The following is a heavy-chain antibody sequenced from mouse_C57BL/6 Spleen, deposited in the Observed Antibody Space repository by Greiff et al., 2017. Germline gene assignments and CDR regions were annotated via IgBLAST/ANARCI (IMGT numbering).Heavy chain of an antibody. CDR3: ARGGYDYPWYFDV. CDR2: ISYSGST. CDR1: GYSITSDY. V-gene: IGHV3-8*01. D-gene: IGHD2-4*01. J-gene: IGHJ1*03. Sequence: DVKLVESGPGLAKPSQTLSLTCSVTGYSITSDYWNWIRKFPGNKLEYMGYISYSGSTYYNPSLKSRISITRDTSKNQYYLQLNSVTTEDTATYYCARGGYDYPWYFDVWGTGTTVTVSS.